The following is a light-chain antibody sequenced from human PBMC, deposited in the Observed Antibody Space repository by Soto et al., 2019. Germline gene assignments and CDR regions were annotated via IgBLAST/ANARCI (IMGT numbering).Light chain of an antibody. J-gene: IGLJ3*02. Sequence: QSALTQPPSASGSPGQSVAISCTGTSSDVGGYNYVSWYQHHPCKAPKLMIYEVSRRPSGVSDRFSGSKSGNTASLTVSGVQAEDEADYYCSSYSGSSNWVFGGGTKLTVL. V-gene: IGLV2-8*01. CDR1: SSDVGGYNY. CDR2: EVS. CDR3: SSYSGSSNWV.